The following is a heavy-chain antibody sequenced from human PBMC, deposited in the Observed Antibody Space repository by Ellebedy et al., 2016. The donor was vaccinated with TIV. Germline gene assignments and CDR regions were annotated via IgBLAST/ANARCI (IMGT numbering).Heavy chain of an antibody. V-gene: IGHV4-39*01. CDR2: IYYSGDT. CDR1: GDSLSRSSSY. CDR3: ARNPPTYNWVDS. Sequence: PSETLSLTCTVSGDSLSRSSSYWGWFRQPPGKGLEWIGNIYYSGDTDYNPSLKSRVTMSVDTSKNQFSLNLGSVTAADTAVYYCARNPPTYNWVDSWGQGILVTVSS. J-gene: IGHJ5*01.